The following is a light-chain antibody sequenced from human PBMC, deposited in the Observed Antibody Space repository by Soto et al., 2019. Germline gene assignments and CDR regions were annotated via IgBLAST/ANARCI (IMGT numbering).Light chain of an antibody. Sequence: DIQMTQSPSSLSASVGDRVTITCRASQSISSYLYWYQQKPGKAPKLLIYAASSLQSGVPSRFSGSGSGPDFTLTISSLQPEDFATYYCQQSYSTLQAFGGGTTLEIK. CDR2: AAS. V-gene: IGKV1-39*01. J-gene: IGKJ4*01. CDR3: QQSYSTLQA. CDR1: QSISSY.